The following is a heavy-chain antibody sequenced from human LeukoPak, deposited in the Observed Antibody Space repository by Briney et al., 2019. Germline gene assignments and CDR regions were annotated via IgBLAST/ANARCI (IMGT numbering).Heavy chain of an antibody. CDR2: IKPDSSET. V-gene: IGHV3-7*01. J-gene: IGHJ5*01. D-gene: IGHD2-21*01. CDR1: GFSFNSNW. Sequence: GGSLRLSCAASGFSFNSNWMSWFRQAPGKGLEWVAHIKPDSSETYYVDSVKGRFTISRDNAEKLVYLRMNSLRAEDTAVYYCATAVSIAGDSWGQGTLVTVSS. CDR3: ATAVSIAGDS.